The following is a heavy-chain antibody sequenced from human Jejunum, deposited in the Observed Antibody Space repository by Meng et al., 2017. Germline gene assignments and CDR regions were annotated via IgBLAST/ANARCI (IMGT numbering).Heavy chain of an antibody. CDR1: GFIVSSNY. V-gene: IGHV3-53*01. J-gene: IGHJ4*02. D-gene: IGHD3-22*01. CDR2: IYSGGGT. CDR3: ARGSDNRGYFYFDY. Sequence: GESLKISCAASGFIVSSNYMTWVRQAPGKGLEWVSLIYSGGGTYYADSVKGRFTISRENSKNMVYLQMNSLRAEDTAVYYCARGSDNRGYFYFDYWGQGTLVTVSS.